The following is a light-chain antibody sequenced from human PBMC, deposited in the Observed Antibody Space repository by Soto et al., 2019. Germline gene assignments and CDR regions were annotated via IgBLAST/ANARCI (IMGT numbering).Light chain of an antibody. Sequence: QSVLTQPPSAAGTPGQSVTISCSGGSSNIGSHTVNWYQHLPGTAPKLLIYGSNQRPSGVPDRFTGSKSGTSASLAISGLQSEDEADYYCAAWDDSLDGYVVFGGGTKVTVL. CDR2: GSN. V-gene: IGLV1-44*01. J-gene: IGLJ2*01. CDR3: AAWDDSLDGYVV. CDR1: SSNIGSHT.